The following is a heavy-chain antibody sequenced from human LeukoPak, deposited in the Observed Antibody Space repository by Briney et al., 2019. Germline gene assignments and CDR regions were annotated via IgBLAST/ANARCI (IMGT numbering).Heavy chain of an antibody. CDR3: ARHLGNCGGDCYWNQYFQH. Sequence: SETLSLTCTVSGGSISSYYWSWIRQPPGKGLEWIGYIYYTGSTNYNPSLKTRVTASVDTSKNQFSLTLTSVTAADTAVYYCARHLGNCGGDCYWNQYFQHWGQGTLVTVSS. J-gene: IGHJ1*01. CDR1: GGSISSYY. D-gene: IGHD2-21*02. CDR2: IYYTGST. V-gene: IGHV4-59*08.